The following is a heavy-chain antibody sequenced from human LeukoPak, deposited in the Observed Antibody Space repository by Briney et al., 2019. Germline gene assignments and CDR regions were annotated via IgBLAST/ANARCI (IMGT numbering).Heavy chain of an antibody. CDR2: INPNSGGT. Sequence: ASVKVSFKASGYTFTGYYMHWVRQAPGQGLEWMGWINPNSGGTNYEQKFQGRVTMTRDTSISTAYMELSRLRSDDTAVYYCARNLRGYSYDYYFDYWGQGTLVTVSS. V-gene: IGHV1-2*02. CDR3: ARNLRGYSYDYYFDY. J-gene: IGHJ4*02. CDR1: GYTFTGYY. D-gene: IGHD5-18*01.